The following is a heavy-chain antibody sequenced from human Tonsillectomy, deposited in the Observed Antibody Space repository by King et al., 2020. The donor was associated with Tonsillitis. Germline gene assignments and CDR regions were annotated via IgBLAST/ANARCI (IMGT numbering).Heavy chain of an antibody. CDR3: ARVWGGLADDINFDY. J-gene: IGHJ4*02. CDR2: IKRDGSVA. CDR1: GFTFSNYY. V-gene: IGHV3-7*01. D-gene: IGHD3-22*01. Sequence: VQLVESGGDLVQPGGSLRLSCAASGFTFSNYYMSWVRQAPGKGLEWVANIKRDGSVAWYLDSVKGRFTISRDNAKNSLHLQMSSLRAEDTAVYYCARVWGGLADDINFDYWGQGTLVTVSS.